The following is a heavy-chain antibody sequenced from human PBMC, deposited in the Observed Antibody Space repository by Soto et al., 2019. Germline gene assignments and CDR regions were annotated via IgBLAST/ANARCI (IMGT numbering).Heavy chain of an antibody. D-gene: IGHD3-3*01. CDR1: GYTFTSYY. V-gene: IGHV1-46*03. CDR2: INPSGGST. J-gene: IGHJ5*02. Sequence: QVQLVQSGAEVKKPGASVKVSCKASGYTFTSYYMHWVRQAPGQGLEWMGIINPSGGSTSYAQKFQGRVTMTRDTSTSTGYMELSSLRSEDTAVYYCARGLRFLEWSVRPPFYYEGHWFVPWGQGTLVTVSS. CDR3: ARGLRFLEWSVRPPFYYEGHWFVP.